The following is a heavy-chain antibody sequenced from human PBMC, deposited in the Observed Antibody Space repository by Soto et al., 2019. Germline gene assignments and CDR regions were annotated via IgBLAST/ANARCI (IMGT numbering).Heavy chain of an antibody. Sequence: GGSLRLSCVASGFTFTTHGMHWARQAPGKGLEWVAVIWYDGSNKYYADSVKGRFTISRDNSNNTLYLQMDSLTAEDTGVYYCARDREQLASYYYGLDVWGQGTTVTVS. CDR2: IWYDGSNK. V-gene: IGHV3-33*01. J-gene: IGHJ6*02. D-gene: IGHD6-6*01. CDR1: GFTFTTHG. CDR3: ARDREQLASYYYGLDV.